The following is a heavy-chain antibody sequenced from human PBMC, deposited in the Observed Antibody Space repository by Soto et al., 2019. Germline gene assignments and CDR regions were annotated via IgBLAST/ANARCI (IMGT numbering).Heavy chain of an antibody. V-gene: IGHV3-30*18. CDR1: GFTFSSYG. Sequence: QVQLVESGGGVVQPGRSLRLSCAASGFTFSSYGMHWVRQAPGKGLEWVAVISYDGSNKYYADSLKGRFTISRDNSKNTLYLQMNSLRSEDTAVYYCAKILQLVYYAYYYYGMDVWGQGTTVTVSS. D-gene: IGHD3-22*01. CDR2: ISYDGSNK. J-gene: IGHJ6*02. CDR3: AKILQLVYYAYYYYGMDV.